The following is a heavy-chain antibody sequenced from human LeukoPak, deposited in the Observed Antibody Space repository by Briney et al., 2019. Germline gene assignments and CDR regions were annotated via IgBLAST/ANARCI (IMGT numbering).Heavy chain of an antibody. CDR1: GFTFSSYE. D-gene: IGHD2-15*01. CDR2: ISSSGSTI. CDR3: ARELPEAAFGY. J-gene: IGHJ4*02. Sequence: GGSLRLSCAASGFTFSSYEMNWVRQAPGKGLEWVSYISSSGSTIYYADSVKGRFTISRDNAKNSLYLQMNSLRAEDTAVYYSARELPEAAFGYWGQGTLVTVSS. V-gene: IGHV3-48*03.